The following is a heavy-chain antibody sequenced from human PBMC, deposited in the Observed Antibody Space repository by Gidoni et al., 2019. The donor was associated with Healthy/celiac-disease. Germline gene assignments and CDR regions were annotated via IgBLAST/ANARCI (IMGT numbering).Heavy chain of an antibody. J-gene: IGHJ4*02. Sequence: QVQLQESGPGLVKPSETLSLPCAVSGYSTSSGYYWGWIRQPPGKGLEWIGSIYHSGSTYYNPSLKSRVTISVDTSKNQFSLKLSSVTAADTAVYYCARDLCGGDCRHFDYWGQGTLVTVSS. CDR3: ARDLCGGDCRHFDY. V-gene: IGHV4-38-2*02. CDR2: IYHSGST. D-gene: IGHD2-21*02. CDR1: GYSTSSGYY.